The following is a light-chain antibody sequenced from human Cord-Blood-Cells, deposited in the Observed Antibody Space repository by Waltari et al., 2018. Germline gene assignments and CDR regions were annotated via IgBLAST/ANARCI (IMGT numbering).Light chain of an antibody. CDR2: GNS. J-gene: IGLJ3*02. CDR1: SSNIGAGYD. CDR3: QSYDSSLSGWV. Sequence: QSVLTQPPSVSGAPGQRVTISCTGSSSNIGAGYDVHWYQPLPGTTPKLLICGNSNRPSGGPDRFSGSKSGTSASLASTGLQAEDEADYYCQSYDSSLSGWVFGGGTKLTVL. V-gene: IGLV1-40*01.